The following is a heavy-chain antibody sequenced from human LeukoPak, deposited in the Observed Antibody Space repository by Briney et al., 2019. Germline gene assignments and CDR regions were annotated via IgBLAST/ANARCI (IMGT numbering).Heavy chain of an antibody. V-gene: IGHV1-69*04. CDR3: ARVTTAVAHFDY. D-gene: IGHD1-1*01. CDR1: GGTFSSYA. CDR2: IIPILGIA. J-gene: IGHJ4*02. Sequence: SVKVSCKASGGTFSSYAISWVRQAPGQGLEWMGRIIPILGIANYAQKFQGRVTITADKSTSTAYMELSSLRSEDTAVYYCARVTTAVAHFDYWGQGTLVTVSS.